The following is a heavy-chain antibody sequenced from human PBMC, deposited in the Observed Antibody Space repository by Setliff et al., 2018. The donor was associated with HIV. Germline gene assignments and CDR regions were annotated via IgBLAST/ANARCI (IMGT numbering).Heavy chain of an antibody. CDR2: ISRSGSTI. D-gene: IGHD3-10*01. V-gene: IGHV3-48*03. J-gene: IGHJ4*02. CDR3: ATLTVGSYGSGDFDY. CDR1: GFTFRSYE. Sequence: HPGGSLRLSCAASGFTFRSYEMNWVRQAPGKGLEWVSYISRSGSTIHYADSVKGRFTISRDNAKNSLYLQMNSLGAEDTALYYCATLTVGSYGSGDFDYWGQGALVTVSS.